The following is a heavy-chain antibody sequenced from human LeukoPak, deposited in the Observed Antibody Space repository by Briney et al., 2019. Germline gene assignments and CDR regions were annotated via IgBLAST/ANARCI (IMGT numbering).Heavy chain of an antibody. J-gene: IGHJ5*02. CDR1: GGSISSYY. V-gene: IGHV4-59*01. CDR3: ARIFVWRGIAAAGTHRWFDP. CDR2: IYYSGST. Sequence: SETLSLTCTVSGGSISSYYWSWIRQPPGKGLEWIGYIYYSGSTNYNPSLKSRVTISVDTSKNQFSPKLSSVTAADTAVYYCARIFVWRGIAAAGTHRWFDPWGQGTLVTVSS. D-gene: IGHD6-13*01.